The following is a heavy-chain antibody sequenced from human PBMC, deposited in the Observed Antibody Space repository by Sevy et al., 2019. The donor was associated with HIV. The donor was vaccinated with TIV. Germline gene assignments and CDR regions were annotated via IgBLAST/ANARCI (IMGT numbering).Heavy chain of an antibody. Sequence: GGSLRLSCTASGFTFVDYCMSWVRQAPGKGLEWVAFLKSDVYGGTVDHAASVRGRFVISRDDSKTIAYLQMNDLKTDETGVYYCTRWKAAQSIFDYWGQGALVTVSS. V-gene: IGHV3-49*04. CDR1: GFTFVDYC. D-gene: IGHD6-13*01. CDR3: TRWKAAQSIFDY. J-gene: IGHJ4*02. CDR2: LKSDVYGGTV.